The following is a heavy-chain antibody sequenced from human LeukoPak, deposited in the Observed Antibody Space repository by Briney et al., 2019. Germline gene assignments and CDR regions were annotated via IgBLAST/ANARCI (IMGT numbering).Heavy chain of an antibody. CDR3: ARDRRTSGSGSYYPSYYYYYGMDV. CDR1: GGSFSGYY. D-gene: IGHD3-10*01. V-gene: IGHV4-34*01. J-gene: IGHJ6*02. Sequence: PSETLSLTCAVYGGSFSGYYWSWIRQPPGKGLEWIGEINHSGSTNYNPSLKSRVTISVDTSKNQFSLKLSSVTAADTAVYYCARDRRTSGSGSYYPSYYYYYGMDVWGQGTTVTVSS. CDR2: INHSGST.